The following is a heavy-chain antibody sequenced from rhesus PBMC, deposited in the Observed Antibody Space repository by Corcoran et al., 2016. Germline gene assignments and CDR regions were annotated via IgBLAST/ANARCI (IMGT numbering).Heavy chain of an antibody. CDR2: IAGSGGST. Sequence: QVQLQESGPGLVKPSETLSLPCAVSGGSISSNYWSWIRQPPGKGLGWIGRIAGSGGSTADNPSLKRRVTISTDTSKNQFSLKLSSVTAADTAVYYCARHFGLVIIPFDYWGQGVLVTVSS. J-gene: IGHJ4*01. D-gene: IGHD3-3*01. CDR3: ARHFGLVIIPFDY. CDR1: GGSISSNY. V-gene: IGHV4-173*01.